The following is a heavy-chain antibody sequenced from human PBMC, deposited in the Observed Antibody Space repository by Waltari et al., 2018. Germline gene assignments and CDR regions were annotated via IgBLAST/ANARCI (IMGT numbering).Heavy chain of an antibody. V-gene: IGHV4-34*01. CDR2: INHSGST. J-gene: IGHJ6*03. CDR3: AKCGLYYYYMDV. Sequence: QVQLQQWGAGLLKPSETLSLTCAVYGGSFSGYYWSWIRQPPGKGLEWIGEINHSGSTTYNPSLKSRVTISVDTSKNQFSLKLSSVTAADTAVYYCAKCGLYYYYMDVWGKGTTVTISS. CDR1: GGSFSGYY.